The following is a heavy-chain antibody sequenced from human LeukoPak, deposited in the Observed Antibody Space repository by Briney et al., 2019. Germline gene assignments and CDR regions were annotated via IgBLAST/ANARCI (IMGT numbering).Heavy chain of an antibody. CDR2: IWYDGSNK. CDR1: GFTFSSYG. D-gene: IGHD6-13*01. V-gene: IGHV3-33*06. CDR3: AKDRSSSQYYYMDV. Sequence: PGRSLRLSCAASGFTFSSYGMHWVRQAPGKGLEWVAVIWYDGSNKYYADSVKGRFTISRDNSKNTLYLQMNSLRAEDTAVYYCAKDRSSSQYYYMDVWGKGTTVTVSS. J-gene: IGHJ6*03.